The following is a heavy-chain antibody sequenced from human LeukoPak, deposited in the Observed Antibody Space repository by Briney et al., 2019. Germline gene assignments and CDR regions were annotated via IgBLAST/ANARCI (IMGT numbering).Heavy chain of an antibody. J-gene: IGHJ6*03. CDR3: ARDSLLPSAMGYYYMDV. V-gene: IGHV4-61*02. D-gene: IGHD2-2*01. Sequence: SETLSLTCTVSGGSISSGSYYWSWIRQPAGKGLEWIGRIYTSGSANHNPSLKSRVTISVDTSKNQFSLKLSSVTAADTALYYCARDSLLPSAMGYYYMDVWGKGTTVTVSS. CDR2: IYTSGSA. CDR1: GGSISSGSYY.